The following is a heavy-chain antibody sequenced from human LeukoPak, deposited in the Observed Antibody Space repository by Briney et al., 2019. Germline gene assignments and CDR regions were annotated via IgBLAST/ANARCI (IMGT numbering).Heavy chain of an antibody. J-gene: IGHJ3*01. D-gene: IGHD4-17*01. CDR3: ARDFTMTASPDAFDV. V-gene: IGHV4-31*03. Sequence: KTSETLSLTCTVSGDSISNGGYHWTWIRQHPGKGLEWIVYIHYSGSTYYNPSLRSRVEISIDTSKNQFSLRLNAVTAADTAVYYCARDFTMTASPDAFDVWGHGTLVIVSS. CDR1: GDSISNGGYH. CDR2: IHYSGST.